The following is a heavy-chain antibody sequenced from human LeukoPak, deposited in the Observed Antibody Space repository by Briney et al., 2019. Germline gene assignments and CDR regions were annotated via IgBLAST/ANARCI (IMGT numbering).Heavy chain of an antibody. CDR2: ISYDGSNK. J-gene: IGHJ4*02. CDR3: AKLGKWELPLDY. CDR1: GFTFSSYG. V-gene: IGHV3-30*18. D-gene: IGHD1-26*01. Sequence: SGGSLRLSCAASGFTFSSYGMHWVRQAQGKGLEWVAVISYDGSNKYYADSVKGRFTISRDNSKNTLYLQMNSLRAEDTAVYYCAKLGKWELPLDYWGQGTLVTVSS.